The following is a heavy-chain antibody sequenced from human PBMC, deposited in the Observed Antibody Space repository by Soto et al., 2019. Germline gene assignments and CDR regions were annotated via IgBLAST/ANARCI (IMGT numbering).Heavy chain of an antibody. CDR1: GFTFSSYG. J-gene: IGHJ4*02. CDR2: IWYDGSNK. Sequence: QVQLVESGGGVVQPGRSLRLSCAASGFTFSSYGMHWVRQAPGKGLEWVAVIWYDGSNKYYADSAKGRFTISRDNSKNTLYLQMNSLRAEDTAVYYCARVSGIAAADIDYWGQGTLVTVSS. D-gene: IGHD6-13*01. CDR3: ARVSGIAAADIDY. V-gene: IGHV3-33*01.